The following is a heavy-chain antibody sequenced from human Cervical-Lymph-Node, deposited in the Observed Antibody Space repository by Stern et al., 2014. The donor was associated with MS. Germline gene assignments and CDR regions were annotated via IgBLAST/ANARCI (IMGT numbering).Heavy chain of an antibody. CDR1: GGTFSSYA. CDR2: IIPLFGTA. J-gene: IGHJ6*02. Sequence: QVQLVESGAEVKEPGSSVKVSCKASGGTFSSYAISWVRQAPGQGLEWMGGIIPLFGTANYAQKFQGRVTITADESTSTAYMELGRLRSEDTAVYYCARKSLRGMDVWGQGTTVTVSS. D-gene: IGHD4-17*01. CDR3: ARKSLRGMDV. V-gene: IGHV1-69*01.